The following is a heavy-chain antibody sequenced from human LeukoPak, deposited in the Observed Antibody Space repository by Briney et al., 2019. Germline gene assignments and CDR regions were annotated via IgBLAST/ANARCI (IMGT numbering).Heavy chain of an antibody. CDR3: ARVFRDSSGYPFDS. CDR1: GGSFSGYY. J-gene: IGHJ4*02. CDR2: VKHSGST. D-gene: IGHD3-22*01. Sequence: PSETLSLTCAVYGGSFSGYYWSWIRQPPGKGLEWIGEVKHSGSTNYNPSLKSRVTISVDTSKNQFSLKVNSVTTADTALYYCARVFRDSSGYPFDSWGQGTLVTVSS. V-gene: IGHV4-34*01.